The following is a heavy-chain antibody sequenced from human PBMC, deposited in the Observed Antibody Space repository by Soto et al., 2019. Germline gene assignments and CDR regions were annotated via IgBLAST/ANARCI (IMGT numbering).Heavy chain of an antibody. D-gene: IGHD2-2*01. J-gene: IGHJ4*02. CDR2: ISPSSSTI. CDR3: ARGLYHSDY. V-gene: IGHV3-48*02. Sequence: EVQLVESGGGLVQPGGSLRLSCAASGFTFTSYGMNWVRQAPGKGLEWVAYISPSSSTIDYTDSVKARFTISRDNVKNSLYLQMNSLRDEDTAVFYCARGLYHSDYWGQGTLVTVSS. CDR1: GFTFTSYG.